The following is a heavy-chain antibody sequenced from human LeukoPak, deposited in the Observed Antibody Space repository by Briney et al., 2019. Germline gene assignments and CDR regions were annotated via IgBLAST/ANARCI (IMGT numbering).Heavy chain of an antibody. Sequence: SETLSLTCTVSGGSISSYYWSWIRQPPGKGLEWIGYIYYSGSTNYNPPLKSRVTISVDTSKNQFSLKLSSVTAADTAVYYCARAPLGGAAGHFDYWGQGTLVTVSS. CDR3: ARAPLGGAAGHFDY. CDR1: GGSISSYY. D-gene: IGHD6-13*01. J-gene: IGHJ4*02. V-gene: IGHV4-59*08. CDR2: IYYSGST.